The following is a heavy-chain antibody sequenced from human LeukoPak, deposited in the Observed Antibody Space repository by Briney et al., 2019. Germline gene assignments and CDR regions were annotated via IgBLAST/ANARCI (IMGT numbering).Heavy chain of an antibody. CDR1: GYTFTGYY. Sequence: ASVKVSCKASGYTFTGYYMHWVRQAPGQGLEWMGWINPNSGGTNYAQKFQGWVTMTRDTSISTAYMELSRLRSDDTAVYYCARAPVLRFLEWSNGMDVWGQGTTVTVSS. CDR2: INPNSGGT. V-gene: IGHV1-2*04. D-gene: IGHD3-3*01. J-gene: IGHJ6*02. CDR3: ARAPVLRFLEWSNGMDV.